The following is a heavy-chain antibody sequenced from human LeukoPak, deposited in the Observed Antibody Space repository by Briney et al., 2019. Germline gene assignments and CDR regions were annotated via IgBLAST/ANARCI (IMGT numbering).Heavy chain of an antibody. V-gene: IGHV3-11*01. CDR3: ARNEGSI. CDR1: GGSFSGYY. D-gene: IGHD1-26*01. CDR2: ISNSGSLK. Sequence: LSLTCAVYGGSFSGYYWSWIRQPPGKGLEWVSYISNSGSLKYYADSVKGRFTISRDNAKNSLYLQMDSLRAEETAVYCCARNEGSIWGQGTLVTVSS. J-gene: IGHJ4*02.